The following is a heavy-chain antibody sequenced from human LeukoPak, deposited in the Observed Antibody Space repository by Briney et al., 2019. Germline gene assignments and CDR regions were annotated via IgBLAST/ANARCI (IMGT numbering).Heavy chain of an antibody. J-gene: IGHJ3*02. CDR2: IYTSGST. Sequence: SETLSLTCTVSGGSISSGSYYWSWIRQPAGKGLEWIGRIYTSGSTNYNPSLKSRVTISVDTSKNQFSLKLSSVTAADTAVYYCARDNFNDYVWGSYRPPHDAFDIWGQGTMVTVSS. V-gene: IGHV4-61*02. CDR3: ARDNFNDYVWGSYRPPHDAFDI. CDR1: GGSISSGSYY. D-gene: IGHD3-16*02.